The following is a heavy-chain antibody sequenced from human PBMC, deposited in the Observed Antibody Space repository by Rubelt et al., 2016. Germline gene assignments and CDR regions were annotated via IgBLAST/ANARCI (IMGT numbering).Heavy chain of an antibody. J-gene: IGHJ5*02. CDR2: IIPILGIA. D-gene: IGHD2-15*01. V-gene: IGHV1-69*04. CDR3: ARGFCSGGSCYSRMGWFDP. Sequence: MGRIIPILGIANYAQKFQGRVTITADKSTSPAYMELSSLRSEDTAVYYCARGFCSGGSCYSRMGWFDPWGQGTLVTVSS.